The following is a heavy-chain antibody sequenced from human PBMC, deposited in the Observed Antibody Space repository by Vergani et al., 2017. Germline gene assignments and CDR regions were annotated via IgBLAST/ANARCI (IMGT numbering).Heavy chain of an antibody. CDR3: ARRSGGYYSGGKVHPLRTAFDV. V-gene: IGHV4-61*02. D-gene: IGHD2-15*01. Sequence: QVQLQASGPGRVKPSQTLSLTCTMSGGSISAGYYFWSWIRQPAGKGLEWLGHISAIGNASQSPSLKTRVSMSVDTSKNQFSLTVTSVTAADTAIYFCARRSGGYYSGGKVHPLRTAFDVWGHGTVVTVSS. J-gene: IGHJ3*01. CDR2: ISAIGNA. CDR1: GGSISAGYYF.